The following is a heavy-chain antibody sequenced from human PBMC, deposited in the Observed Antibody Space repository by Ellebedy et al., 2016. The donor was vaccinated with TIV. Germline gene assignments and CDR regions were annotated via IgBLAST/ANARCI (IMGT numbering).Heavy chain of an antibody. CDR3: AKDNSYSGSYLDS. CDR1: GFTFNDYA. J-gene: IGHJ4*02. V-gene: IGHV3-9*01. D-gene: IGHD1-26*01. CDR2: ISWHSGTI. Sequence: GGSLRLSXAASGFTFNDYAMHWVRQAPGKGLEWVSSISWHSGTIAYADSVKGRFTISRDNAKNSLYLQMNSLKPEDTALYYCAKDNSYSGSYLDSWGQGTLVTVSS.